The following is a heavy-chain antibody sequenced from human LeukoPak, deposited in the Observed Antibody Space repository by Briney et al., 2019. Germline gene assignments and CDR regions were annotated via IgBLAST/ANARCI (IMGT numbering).Heavy chain of an antibody. D-gene: IGHD3-9*01. V-gene: IGHV4-59*01. CDR3: AREGLVDDILTGYYWYFDL. J-gene: IGHJ2*01. Sequence: SETLSLTCTVSGGSISGYYWTWIRQPPGKGLEWIGYIFYSGSTDYNPSLKSRVTISVDTSKNQFSLKLSSVTAADTAVYYCAREGLVDDILTGYYWYFDLWGRGTLVTVSS. CDR2: IFYSGST. CDR1: GGSISGYY.